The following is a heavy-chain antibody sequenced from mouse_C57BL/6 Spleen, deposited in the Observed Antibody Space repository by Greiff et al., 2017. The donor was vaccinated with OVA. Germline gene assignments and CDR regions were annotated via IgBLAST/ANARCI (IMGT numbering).Heavy chain of an antibody. CDR2: IYPGSGNT. D-gene: IGHD2-4*01. CDR3: ARSYDYVGDY. CDR1: GYSFTSYY. Sequence: VQGVESGPELVKPGASVKISCKASGYSFTSYYIHWVKQRPGQGLEWIGWIYPGSGNTKYNEKFKGKATLTADTSSSTAYMQLSSLTSEDSAVYYCARSYDYVGDYWGQGTTLTVSS. J-gene: IGHJ2*01. V-gene: IGHV1-66*01.